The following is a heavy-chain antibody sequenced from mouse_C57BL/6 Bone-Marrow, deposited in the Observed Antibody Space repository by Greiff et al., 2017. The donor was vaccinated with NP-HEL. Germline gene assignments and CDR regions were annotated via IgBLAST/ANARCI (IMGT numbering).Heavy chain of an antibody. CDR2: INYDGSST. D-gene: IGHD2-4*01. Sequence: DVHLVESEGGLVQPGSSMKLSCTASGFTFSDYYMAWVRQVPEKGLEWVANINYDGSSTYYLDSLKSRFIISRDNAKNILYLQMSSLKSEDTATYYCAREGGLRRRTYDMDVWGQGTSVTVSS. CDR1: GFTFSDYY. CDR3: AREGGLRRRTYDMDV. J-gene: IGHJ4*01. V-gene: IGHV5-16*01.